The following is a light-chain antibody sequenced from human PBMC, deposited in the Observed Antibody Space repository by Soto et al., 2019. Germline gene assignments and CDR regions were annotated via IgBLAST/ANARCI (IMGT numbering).Light chain of an antibody. CDR2: SAS. CDR3: HQRYNWPRVT. V-gene: IGKV3-11*01. J-gene: IGKJ5*01. Sequence: EIVLTQSPATLSLSPGERATLSCRVSQSIATYLGWYQQKPGQAPRLLIYSASNRANGIPPRFSGSGSGTDFTLTISSLEPEDFSVYFCHQRYNWPRVTFGQGTRLEIK. CDR1: QSIATY.